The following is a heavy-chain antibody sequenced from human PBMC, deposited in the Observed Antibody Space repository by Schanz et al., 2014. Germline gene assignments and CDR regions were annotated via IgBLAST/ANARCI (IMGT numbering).Heavy chain of an antibody. CDR2: ISSGGGST. V-gene: IGHV3-23*04. Sequence: EVQLVESGGGLVQPGGSLRLSCASSGFSFTTYAMSWVRQAPGKGLEWVSSISSGGGSTYYADSVKGRFTISRDNAENTLYLQMNSLRPEDTAVYYCAKYRGYYRVSGSYRELEYWGQGTLVTVSS. CDR1: GFSFTTYA. J-gene: IGHJ4*02. D-gene: IGHD3-10*01. CDR3: AKYRGYYRVSGSYRELEY.